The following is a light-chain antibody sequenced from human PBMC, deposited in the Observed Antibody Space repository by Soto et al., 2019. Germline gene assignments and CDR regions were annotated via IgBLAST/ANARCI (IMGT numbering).Light chain of an antibody. CDR3: QQYGSSPLT. V-gene: IGKV3-20*01. Sequence: EIVMTQSPATLSVSPGERATLSCRASQSVSSNLAWYQQKPGQAPRLVIYGASSRASAVPDRFSGSGSGADFTLTISRLEPEDFAVYYCQQYGSSPLTFGGGTKVEIK. J-gene: IGKJ4*01. CDR2: GAS. CDR1: QSVSSN.